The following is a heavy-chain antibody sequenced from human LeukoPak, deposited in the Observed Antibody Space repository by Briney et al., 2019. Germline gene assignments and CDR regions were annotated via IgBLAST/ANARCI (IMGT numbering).Heavy chain of an antibody. V-gene: IGHV3-30*02. Sequence: GGSLRLSCAASGFPFSSYGMHWVRQAPGKGLEWVAFIRYDGSNKYYADSVKGRFTISRDNSKNTLYLQMNSLGAEDTAVFYCARARKSGGITMLRGVKDRGWFDPWGQGTLVTVSS. CDR2: IRYDGSNK. CDR3: ARARKSGGITMLRGVKDRGWFDP. J-gene: IGHJ5*02. CDR1: GFPFSSYG. D-gene: IGHD3-10*01.